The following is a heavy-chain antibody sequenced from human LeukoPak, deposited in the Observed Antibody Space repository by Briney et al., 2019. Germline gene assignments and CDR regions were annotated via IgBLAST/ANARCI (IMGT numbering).Heavy chain of an antibody. CDR2: ISSSSSYI. CDR3: ARALAGEVLSPFDY. D-gene: IGHD3-16*01. J-gene: IGHJ4*02. V-gene: IGHV3-21*01. Sequence: GGSLRLSCAASGFTFSSYSMNWVRQAPGKGLEWVSSISSSSSYIYYADSVKGRFTISRDNAKNSLYLQMNSLRAEDTAVYYCARALAGEVLSPFDYWGQGTLVTVSS. CDR1: GFTFSSYS.